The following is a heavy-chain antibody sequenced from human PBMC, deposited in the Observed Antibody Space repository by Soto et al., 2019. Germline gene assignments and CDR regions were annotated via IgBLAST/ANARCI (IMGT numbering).Heavy chain of an antibody. J-gene: IGHJ6*02. CDR2: IYHSGRT. CDR3: ACIFSGGYGYGFYYYGMDV. CDR1: GGSISSGGYS. V-gene: IGHV4-30-2*01. Sequence: SETLSLTCAVSGGSISSGGYSWSWIRQPPGKGLEWIGYIYHSGRTYYNPSLKSRVTISVDRSKNQFSLKLSSVTAADTAVYYCACIFSGGYGYGFYYYGMDVWGQGTTVTVSS. D-gene: IGHD5-18*01.